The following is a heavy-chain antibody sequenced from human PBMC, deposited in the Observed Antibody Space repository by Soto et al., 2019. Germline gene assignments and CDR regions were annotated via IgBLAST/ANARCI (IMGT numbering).Heavy chain of an antibody. Sequence: GGSLRLSCAVSGFTFSTNAMSWARHAPGKALEWVSSVSGDGYASDYEDSVKGRFAVSRQNSKNTLYLQMNSLRPEDTSVYYCAKRHYFGSGSFALAGWGQGTLGTVPS. CDR2: VSGDGYAS. CDR1: GFTFSTNA. V-gene: IGHV3-23*01. J-gene: IGHJ4*03. D-gene: IGHD3-10*01. CDR3: AKRHYFGSGSFALAG.